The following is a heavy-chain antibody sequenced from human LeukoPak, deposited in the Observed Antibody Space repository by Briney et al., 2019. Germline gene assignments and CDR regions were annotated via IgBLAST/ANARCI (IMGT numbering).Heavy chain of an antibody. D-gene: IGHD3-22*01. J-gene: IGHJ4*02. CDR3: ARDESPSTMIVVAPGY. Sequence: GGSLRLSCAASGFTFSSYGMHWVRQAPGKGLEWVAVIWYDGSNKYYADSVKGRFTISRDNSKSTLYLQMNSLGAEDTAVYYCARDESPSTMIVVAPGYWGQGTLVTVSS. CDR2: IWYDGSNK. V-gene: IGHV3-33*01. CDR1: GFTFSSYG.